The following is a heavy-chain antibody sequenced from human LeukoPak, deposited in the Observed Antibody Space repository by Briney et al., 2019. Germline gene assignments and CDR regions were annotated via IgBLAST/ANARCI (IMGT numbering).Heavy chain of an antibody. CDR1: GYSISSGYY. CDR2: IYHSGST. CDR3: ARDLEGIAAAGTLFDY. D-gene: IGHD6-13*01. V-gene: IGHV4-38-2*02. Sequence: SETLSLTCTVSGYSISSGYYWGWIRQPPGKGLEWIGSIYHSGSTYYNPSLKSRVTISVDTSKNQFSLKLSSVTAADTAVYYCARDLEGIAAAGTLFDYWGQGTLVTVSS. J-gene: IGHJ4*02.